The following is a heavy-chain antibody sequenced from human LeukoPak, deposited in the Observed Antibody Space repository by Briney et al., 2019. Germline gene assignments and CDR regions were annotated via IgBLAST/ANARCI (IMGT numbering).Heavy chain of an antibody. CDR3: ARGKNTALDY. D-gene: IGHD4-17*01. V-gene: IGHV1-69*04. CDR2: IIPILGIA. J-gene: IGHJ4*02. CDR1: GYTFTSNS. Sequence: GASVKVSCKASGYTFTSNSMHWVRQAPGQGLEWMGRIIPILGIANYTQKFQGRVTITADKSTSTAYMELSSLRSEDTAVYYCARGKNTALDYWGQGTLVTVSS.